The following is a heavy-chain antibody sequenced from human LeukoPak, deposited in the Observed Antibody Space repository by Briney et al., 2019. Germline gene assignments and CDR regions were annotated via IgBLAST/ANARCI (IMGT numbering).Heavy chain of an antibody. V-gene: IGHV1-2*02. Sequence: GASVKVSCKASGYTFTGHYMHWVRQAHGQGPEWMGWINPNSGGTNYAQQFQGRVTMTRDTSLSTVYMELSSLRSDDTAVYYCATQATTGWHFSWGQGTLVTVSS. CDR2: INPNSGGT. J-gene: IGHJ5*02. CDR3: ATQATTGWHFS. CDR1: GYTFTGHY. D-gene: IGHD6-19*01.